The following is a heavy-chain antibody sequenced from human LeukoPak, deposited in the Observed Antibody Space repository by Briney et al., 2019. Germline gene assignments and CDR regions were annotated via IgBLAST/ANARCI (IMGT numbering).Heavy chain of an antibody. J-gene: IGHJ4*02. Sequence: ASVKVSCKASGYTFTAYYMHWVRQAPGQGLEWMGWINSNSGDTGYAQKFQGRVTMTRDTSISTVYMEMTRLRSDDTAVYYCARSHLTLMVYDYWGQGTLVTVSS. CDR2: INSNSGDT. V-gene: IGHV1-2*02. CDR1: GYTFTAYY. CDR3: ARSHLTLMVYDY. D-gene: IGHD2-8*01.